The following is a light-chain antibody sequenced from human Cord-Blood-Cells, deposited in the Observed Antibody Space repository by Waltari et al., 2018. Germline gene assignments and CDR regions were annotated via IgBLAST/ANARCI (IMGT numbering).Light chain of an antibody. Sequence: NFMLPQPHSVSESPGKTVTISCTRTSGSIATKYVQWYQQRPGSSPTTVIYEDNQRPSGVPDRFSGSIDSSSNSASLTISGLKTEDEADYYCQSYDSSNRVFGGGTKLTVL. CDR1: SGSIATKY. CDR2: EDN. J-gene: IGLJ3*02. V-gene: IGLV6-57*01. CDR3: QSYDSSNRV.